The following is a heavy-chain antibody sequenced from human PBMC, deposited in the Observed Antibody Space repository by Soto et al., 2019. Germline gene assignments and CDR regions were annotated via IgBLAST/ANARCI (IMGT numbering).Heavy chain of an antibody. CDR1: GGSISSSSYY. D-gene: IGHD4-17*01. J-gene: IGHJ4*02. Sequence: SETLSLTCTVSGGSISSSSYYWGWIRQPPGKGLEWIGSIYYSGSTYYNPSLKSRVTISVDTSKNQFSLKLSSVTAADTAVYYCAREGRTATVTTLDWGQGTLVTVS. V-gene: IGHV4-39*02. CDR2: IYYSGST. CDR3: AREGRTATVTTLD.